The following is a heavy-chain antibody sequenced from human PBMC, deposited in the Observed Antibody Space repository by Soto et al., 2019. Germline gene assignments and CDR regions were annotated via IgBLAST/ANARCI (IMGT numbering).Heavy chain of an antibody. Sequence: ASVKVSCKASGYTFTSYGISWVRQAPGQGLEWMGWISAYNGNTNYAQKLQGRVTMTTDTSTSTAYMELRSLRSDDTAVYYCARVPVPSVELLLWFGESPRYSNCFDPWGQAPLVTVSS. CDR3: ARVPVPSVELLLWFGESPRYSNCFDP. CDR2: ISAYNGNT. J-gene: IGHJ5*02. CDR1: GYTFTSYG. D-gene: IGHD3-10*01. V-gene: IGHV1-18*01.